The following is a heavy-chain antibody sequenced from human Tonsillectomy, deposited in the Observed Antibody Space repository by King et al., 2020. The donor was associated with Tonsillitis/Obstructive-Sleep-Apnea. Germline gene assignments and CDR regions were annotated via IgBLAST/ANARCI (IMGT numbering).Heavy chain of an antibody. Sequence: VQLVESGGGLVQPGGSLRLSCAASGFTFSSYAMSWVRQAPGKGLEWVSAISGSGGGTYYADSVKGPFTISRDNSKNTLYLQMHSLRAEDTAVYYCAKGEQLWSPSCYFDYWGQGTLVTVSS. J-gene: IGHJ4*02. V-gene: IGHV3-23*04. CDR1: GFTFSSYA. CDR3: AKGEQLWSPSCYFDY. D-gene: IGHD5-18*01. CDR2: ISGSGGGT.